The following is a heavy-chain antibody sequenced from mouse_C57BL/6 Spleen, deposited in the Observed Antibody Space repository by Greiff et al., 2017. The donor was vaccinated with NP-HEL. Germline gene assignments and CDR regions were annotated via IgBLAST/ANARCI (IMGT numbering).Heavy chain of an antibody. CDR1: GYTFTSYW. CDR3: ARGELAGLAY. V-gene: IGHV1-52*01. J-gene: IGHJ3*01. CDR2: IDPSDSET. D-gene: IGHD4-1*01. Sequence: QVQLQQSGAELVRPGSSVKLSCKASGYTFTSYWMHWVKQRPIQGLEWIGNIDPSDSETHYNQKFKDKATLTVDKSSSTAYMQLSSLTSEDSAVYYCARGELAGLAYWGQGTLVTVSA.